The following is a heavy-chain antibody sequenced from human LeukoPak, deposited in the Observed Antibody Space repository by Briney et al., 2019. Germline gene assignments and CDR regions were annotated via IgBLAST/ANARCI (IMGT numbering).Heavy chain of an antibody. V-gene: IGHV1-58*02. CDR3: AADPDYGDYDGIPMPYYYYGMDV. D-gene: IGHD4-17*01. J-gene: IGHJ6*02. CDR2: IVVGSGNT. CDR1: GFTFTSSA. Sequence: TSVKVSCKASGFTFTSSAMQWVRQARGQRLEWIGWIVVGSGNTNYAQKFQERVTITRDMSTSTAYMELSSLRSEDTAVYYCAADPDYGDYDGIPMPYYYYGMDVWGQGTTVTVSS.